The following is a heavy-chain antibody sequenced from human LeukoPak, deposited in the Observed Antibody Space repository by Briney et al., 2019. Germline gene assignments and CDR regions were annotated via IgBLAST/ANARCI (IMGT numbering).Heavy chain of an antibody. V-gene: IGHV6-1*01. Sequence: SQTLSLTCAISGDRVSSNSAAWHWIRQSASRGLEWLGRTYYRSKWYNDYAVSVQGRITINADTSKNQFSLQLNSVTPEDTAVYYCARGRGSDLDYWGQGTLVTVSS. CDR2: TYYRSKWYN. CDR3: ARGRGSDLDY. CDR1: GDRVSSNSAA. J-gene: IGHJ4*02.